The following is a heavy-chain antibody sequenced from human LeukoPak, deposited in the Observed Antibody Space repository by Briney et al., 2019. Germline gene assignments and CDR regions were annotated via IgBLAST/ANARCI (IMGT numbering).Heavy chain of an antibody. Sequence: GASVKVSCKASGYTFTGYHVHWVRQAPGQGLEWMGWINPNSGDTNYAQKFQGRVTMTRDTSISTAYMELSRLRSDDTAVYYCARVGPEILTGYLYWGQGTLVTVSS. D-gene: IGHD3-9*01. CDR3: ARVGPEILTGYLY. CDR2: INPNSGDT. V-gene: IGHV1-2*02. J-gene: IGHJ4*02. CDR1: GYTFTGYH.